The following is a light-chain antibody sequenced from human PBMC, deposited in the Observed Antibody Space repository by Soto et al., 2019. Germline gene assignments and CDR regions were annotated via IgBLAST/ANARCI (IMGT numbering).Light chain of an antibody. J-gene: IGKJ1*01. Sequence: RRILTMSTGERATLSCRASQSVSSNVAWYQQKPGQAPRLLIYGASSRATGIPDRFSGSGSGTDFSLTISRLEAEDMAVYYCQQHCRQSRTSGQGT. CDR2: GAS. CDR1: QSVSSN. V-gene: IGKV3-20*01. CDR3: QQHCRQSRT.